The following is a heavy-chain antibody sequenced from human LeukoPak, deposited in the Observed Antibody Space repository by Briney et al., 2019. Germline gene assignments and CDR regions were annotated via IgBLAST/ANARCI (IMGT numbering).Heavy chain of an antibody. J-gene: IGHJ3*02. CDR1: GFSFRAYT. V-gene: IGHV3-21*06. CDR3: ARDRDYYDSNSFSPDAFDI. CDR2: VIPSDAYQ. Sequence: GGSLRLSCAASGFSFRAYTMNWVRQAPGKGLEWVSSVIPSDAYQFYADLVKGRFTISRDNVKNSLFLQMDSLRAEDTALYYCARDRDYYDSNSFSPDAFDIWGQGTMVTVPS. D-gene: IGHD3-22*01.